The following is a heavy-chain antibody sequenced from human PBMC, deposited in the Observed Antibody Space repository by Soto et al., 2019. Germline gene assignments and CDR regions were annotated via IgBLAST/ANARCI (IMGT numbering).Heavy chain of an antibody. CDR2: IYYSGST. CDR1: GGSISSSSYY. V-gene: IGHV4-39*01. Sequence: PSETLSRTCTVSGGSISSSSYYWGWIRQPPGKGLEWIGSIYYSGSTYYNPSLKSRVTISVDTSKNQFSLKLSSVTAADTAVYYCARTYGMDVWGQGTTVTVS. J-gene: IGHJ6*02. CDR3: ARTYGMDV.